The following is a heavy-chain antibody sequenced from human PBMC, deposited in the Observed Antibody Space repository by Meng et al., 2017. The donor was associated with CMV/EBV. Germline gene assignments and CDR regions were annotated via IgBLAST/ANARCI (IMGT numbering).Heavy chain of an antibody. D-gene: IGHD2-2*01. J-gene: IGHJ1*01. Sequence: ASVKVSCKVSGYTLTELSMHWVRQAPGKGLEWMGGFDPEDGETIYAQKFQGRVTMTEDTSTDTAYMELSSLRSEDTAVYYCAAGGNIVVVPAATMGESEYFQHWGQGTLVTVSS. CDR1: GYTLTELS. CDR3: AAGGNIVVVPAATMGESEYFQH. CDR2: FDPEDGET. V-gene: IGHV1-24*01.